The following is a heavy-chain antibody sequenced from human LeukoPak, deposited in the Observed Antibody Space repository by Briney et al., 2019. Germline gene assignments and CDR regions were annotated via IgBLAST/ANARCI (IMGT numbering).Heavy chain of an antibody. CDR1: GGSISSSSYF. J-gene: IGHJ4*02. D-gene: IGHD3-10*01. Sequence: SETLSLTCTVSGGSISSSSYFWGWIRQPPGKGLEWIGSIYYSGSTYYNPSLKNRVTISVDTSKSQFSLKLSSVTAADTAVYYCARLVRFTMVRGAHFDYWGQGTLVTASS. CDR2: IYYSGST. V-gene: IGHV4-39*01. CDR3: ARLVRFTMVRGAHFDY.